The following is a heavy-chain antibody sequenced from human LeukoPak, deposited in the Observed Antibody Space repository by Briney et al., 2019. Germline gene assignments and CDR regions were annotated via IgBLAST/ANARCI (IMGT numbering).Heavy chain of an antibody. Sequence: GGSLRLSCAASGFTVSSNYMSWVRQAPGKWLEWVSTISNSDNKPYYADSVKGRFTISRDNSKNTLHLQMNSLTAEDTAMYYCAKATGTLGNWGQGTLVTVSS. CDR3: AKATGTLGN. J-gene: IGHJ4*02. V-gene: IGHV3-53*01. CDR1: GFTVSSNY. D-gene: IGHD1-1*01. CDR2: ISNSDNKP.